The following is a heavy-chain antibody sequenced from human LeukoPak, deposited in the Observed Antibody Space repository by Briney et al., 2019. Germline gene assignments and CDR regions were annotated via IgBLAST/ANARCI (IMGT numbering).Heavy chain of an antibody. CDR3: AELGITMIGGV. Sequence: GGSLRLSCAASGFTFSTYSMNWVRQAPGKGLEWVSYISSSGSTIYYADSVKGRFTISRDNAKYSLYLQMNSLRAEDTAVYYCAELGITMIGGVWGKGTTVTISS. V-gene: IGHV3-48*04. D-gene: IGHD3-10*02. CDR2: ISSSGSTI. CDR1: GFTFSTYS. J-gene: IGHJ6*04.